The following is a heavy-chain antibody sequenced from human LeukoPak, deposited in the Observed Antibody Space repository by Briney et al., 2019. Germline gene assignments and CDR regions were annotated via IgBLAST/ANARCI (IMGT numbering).Heavy chain of an antibody. V-gene: IGHV3-49*04. CDR2: IRSKAYGGTT. J-gene: IGHJ4*02. CDR1: GVTFGDYA. CDR3: TRDADTPAYYYDSSGYYGGAVDY. D-gene: IGHD3-22*01. Sequence: GGSLRLSCTASGVTFGDYAMSWVRQAPGKGLEWVGFIRSKAYGGTTEYAASVKGRFTISRDDSKSIAYLQMNSVTSEDTAVYYCTRDADTPAYYYDSSGYYGGAVDYWGQGTLVTVSS.